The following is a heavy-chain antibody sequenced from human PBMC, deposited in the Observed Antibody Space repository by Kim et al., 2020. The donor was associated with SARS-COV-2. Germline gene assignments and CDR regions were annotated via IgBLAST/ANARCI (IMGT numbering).Heavy chain of an antibody. Sequence: SETLSLTCTVSGGSISNSSYYWGWVRQPPGKGLEWIASIYYSGGTYYNPSLKSRVTISVDTSKNQFSLKLSSVTAADTAVYYCARRPRYTSAWQTYLFDYWGQGTLVPVSS. D-gene: IGHD6-19*01. CDR3: ARRPRYTSAWQTYLFDY. J-gene: IGHJ4*02. CDR2: IYYSGGT. V-gene: IGHV4-39*01. CDR1: GGSISNSSYY.